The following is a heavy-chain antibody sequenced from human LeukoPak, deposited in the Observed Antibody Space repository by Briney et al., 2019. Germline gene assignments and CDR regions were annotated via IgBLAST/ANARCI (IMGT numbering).Heavy chain of an antibody. CDR3: ARGTTASEHFDL. CDR1: GGSISSYY. J-gene: IGHJ2*01. CDR2: IYYSGST. D-gene: IGHD2/OR15-2a*01. Sequence: SETLSLTCTVSGGSISSYYWSWIRQPPGKGLEWIGYIYYSGSTNYNPSLKSRVTISVDTSKNQFSLKLSSVTAADTAVYYCARGTTASEHFDLWGRGILVTVSS. V-gene: IGHV4-59*01.